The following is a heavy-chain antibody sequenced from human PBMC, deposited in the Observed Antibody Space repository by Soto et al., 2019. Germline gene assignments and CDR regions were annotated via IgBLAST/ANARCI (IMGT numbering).Heavy chain of an antibody. J-gene: IGHJ5*02. CDR1: GGSISSGGYY. D-gene: IGHD3-10*01. V-gene: IGHV4-31*03. CDR3: ARCRSDAPAVGYGSAACIFDP. Sequence: PSETLSLTCTVSGGSISSGGYYWSWIRQHPGKGLEWIGYIYYSGSTYYNPSLKSRVTISVDTSKNQFSLKLSSVTAADTAVYYCARCRSDAPAVGYGSAACIFDPWGQGTLVTVSS. CDR2: IYYSGST.